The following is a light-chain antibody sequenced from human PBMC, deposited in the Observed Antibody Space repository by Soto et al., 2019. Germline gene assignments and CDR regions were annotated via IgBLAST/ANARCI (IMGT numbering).Light chain of an antibody. CDR2: DVS. V-gene: IGLV2-14*01. CDR1: SSDVGGYNY. Sequence: QSALTQPASVSGSPGQSITISCTGTSSDVGGYNYVSWYQQHPGKAPKLMIYDVSNRPSGVSNRFSGSKSGNTASLTISGRQAEDEADYYCSSYTSSSTWLFGGGTKLTVL. J-gene: IGLJ3*02. CDR3: SSYTSSSTWL.